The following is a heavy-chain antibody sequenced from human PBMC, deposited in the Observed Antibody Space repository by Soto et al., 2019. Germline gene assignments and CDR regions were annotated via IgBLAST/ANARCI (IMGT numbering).Heavy chain of an antibody. CDR1: GFTFSSYG. CDR3: ARGRPTYSGYDLGRIAY. V-gene: IGHV3-33*01. CDR2: IWYDGSNK. D-gene: IGHD5-12*01. Sequence: GGSLRLSCAASGFTFSSYGMHWVRQAPGKGLEWVAVIWYDGSNKNYADSVKGRFTISRDNSKNTLYLQMNSLRAEDTAVYYCARGRPTYSGYDLGRIAYWGQGTLVTVSS. J-gene: IGHJ4*02.